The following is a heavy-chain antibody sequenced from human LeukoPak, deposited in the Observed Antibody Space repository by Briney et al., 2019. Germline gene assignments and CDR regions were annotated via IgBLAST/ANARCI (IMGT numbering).Heavy chain of an antibody. CDR2: IIPIFGTA. J-gene: IGHJ3*02. D-gene: IGHD5-18*01. V-gene: IGHV1-69*01. CDR1: GGTFRSYA. CDR3: ASADETRGYLAAFDI. Sequence: SVKVSCKASGGTFRSYAISWVRQAPGQGLAWMGGIIPIFGTANYAQKFQGRVTITADESTSTAYMELSSLRSEDTAVYYCASADETRGYLAAFDIWGQGTMVTVSS.